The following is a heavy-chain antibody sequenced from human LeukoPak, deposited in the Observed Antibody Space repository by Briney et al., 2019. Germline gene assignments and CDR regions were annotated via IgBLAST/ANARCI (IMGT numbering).Heavy chain of an antibody. CDR1: GGSISGYY. CDR3: ARSGYARYFDY. CDR2: VYTSGST. Sequence: SETLSLTCTVSGGSISGYYWSWIRQPAGKGLEWVGRVYTSGSTNYNPPLKSRVTMSVDTSKNQFSLKLSSVTAADTAVYYCARSGYARYFDYWGQGTLVTVSS. D-gene: IGHD5-12*01. J-gene: IGHJ4*02. V-gene: IGHV4-4*07.